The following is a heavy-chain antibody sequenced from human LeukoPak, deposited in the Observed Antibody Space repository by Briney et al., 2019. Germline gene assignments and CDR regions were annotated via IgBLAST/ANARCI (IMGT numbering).Heavy chain of an antibody. CDR3: ATPRGYYMLPYDY. Sequence: SETLSLTCTVSGGSISSSSYYWGWIRQPPGKGLEWIGSIYYSGSTYYNPSLKSRVTISVDTSKNQFSLKLSSVTAADTAVYYCATPRGYYMLPYDYWGQGTLVTVSS. CDR1: GGSISSSSYY. J-gene: IGHJ4*02. D-gene: IGHD2-8*01. V-gene: IGHV4-39*01. CDR2: IYYSGST.